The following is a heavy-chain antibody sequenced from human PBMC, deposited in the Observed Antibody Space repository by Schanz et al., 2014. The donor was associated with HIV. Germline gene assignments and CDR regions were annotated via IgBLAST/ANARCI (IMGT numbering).Heavy chain of an antibody. D-gene: IGHD2-21*01. J-gene: IGHJ3*01. Sequence: QLQLQESGSRLVKPSQTLSLTCDVSGGSVSTAGYSWSWIRQPPGKGLEWIGYIYYSGSTSYNPSLKSRVTISVDTSKDQFSLKLSSVTAADTAVYYCAGRGVILNAVDVWGQGTMVTVPS. V-gene: IGHV4-61*08. CDR1: GGSVSTAGYS. CDR2: IYYSGST. CDR3: AGRGVILNAVDV.